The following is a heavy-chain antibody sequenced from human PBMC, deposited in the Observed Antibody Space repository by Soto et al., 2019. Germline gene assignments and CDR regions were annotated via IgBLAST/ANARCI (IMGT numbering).Heavy chain of an antibody. Sequence: GASVKVSCKASGYTFTSYGISWVRQAPGQGLEWMGGMNPNNGDTDYAQRFQGRVTMTRNTSISTAYMELSSLTSEDTAVYFCARRVMDVWGQGTTVTVSS. J-gene: IGHJ6*02. CDR2: MNPNNGDT. CDR3: ARRVMDV. CDR1: GYTFTSYG. V-gene: IGHV1-8*02.